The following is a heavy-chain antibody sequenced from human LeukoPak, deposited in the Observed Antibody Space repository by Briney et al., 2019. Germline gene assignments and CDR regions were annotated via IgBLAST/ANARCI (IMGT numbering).Heavy chain of an antibody. CDR2: ISYDGSNK. Sequence: PGGSLRLSCAASGFTFNNYPMSWVRQAPGKGLEWVAVISYDGSNKYYADSVKGRFTISRDNSKNTLYLQMNSLRAEDTAVYYCASRGIPPPAYWGQGTLVTVSS. CDR3: ASRGIPPPAY. D-gene: IGHD2-21*01. J-gene: IGHJ4*02. CDR1: GFTFNNYP. V-gene: IGHV3-30-3*01.